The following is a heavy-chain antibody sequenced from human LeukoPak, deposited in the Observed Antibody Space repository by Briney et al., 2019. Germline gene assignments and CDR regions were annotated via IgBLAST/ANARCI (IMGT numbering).Heavy chain of an antibody. V-gene: IGHV3-53*01. CDR2: IYSGGST. J-gene: IGHJ4*02. Sequence: GGSLRLSCAASGFTVSSNYMSWVRQAPGKGLEWVSVIYSGGSTYYADSVKGRFTIPRDNAKNTLYLQMNSLRVEDTAVYYCVCLGLGGLSLDWGQGTLVTVSS. D-gene: IGHD3-16*01. CDR3: VCLGLGGLSLD. CDR1: GFTVSSNY.